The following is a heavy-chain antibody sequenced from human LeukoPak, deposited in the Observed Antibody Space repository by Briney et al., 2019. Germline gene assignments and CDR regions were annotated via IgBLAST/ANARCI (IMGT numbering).Heavy chain of an antibody. CDR2: ISAYNGNT. CDR1: GYTFTSYG. Sequence: ASVKVSCKASGYTFTSYGISWVRQAPGQGLEWMGWISAYNGNTNYAQKLQGRVTMTTDTSTSTAYMELRSLRSDDTAVYYCARGYSNIVVVPAAIRVDWFDPWGQGTLVTVSS. D-gene: IGHD2-2*02. CDR3: ARGYSNIVVVPAAIRVDWFDP. V-gene: IGHV1-18*01. J-gene: IGHJ5*02.